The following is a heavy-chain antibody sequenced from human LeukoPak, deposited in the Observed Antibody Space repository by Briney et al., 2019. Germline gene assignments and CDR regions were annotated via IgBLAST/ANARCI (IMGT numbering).Heavy chain of an antibody. CDR1: GITFSSYW. J-gene: IGHJ3*02. Sequence: GVSLRLSCAASGITFSSYWMTWVRQAPGKGLEWVANIKQDGSEKYYVDSVKGRFTISRDNAKNSLDLQMNSLRAEDTAVYYCARSGTYRNAAFDIWGQGTMVTVSS. V-gene: IGHV3-7*05. CDR3: ARSGTYRNAAFDI. CDR2: IKQDGSEK. D-gene: IGHD1-26*01.